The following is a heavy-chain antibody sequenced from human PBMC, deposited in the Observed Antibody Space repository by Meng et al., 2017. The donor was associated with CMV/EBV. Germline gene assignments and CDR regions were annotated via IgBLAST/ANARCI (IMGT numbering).Heavy chain of an antibody. V-gene: IGHV3-30-3*01. J-gene: IGHJ3*02. CDR3: ARERLLRWGGAFDI. CDR1: GFTFSRYA. CDR2: ISCDGSNK. Sequence: GESLKISCAASGFTFSRYAMHWVRQAPGKGLEWVAVISCDGSNKYYADSVKGRFTISRDNSKNTLYLQMNSLRAEDTAVYYCARERLLRWGGAFDIWGQGTMVTVS. D-gene: IGHD2-21*01.